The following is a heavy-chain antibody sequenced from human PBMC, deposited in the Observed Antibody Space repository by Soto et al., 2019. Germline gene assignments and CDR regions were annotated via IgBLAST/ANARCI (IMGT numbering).Heavy chain of an antibody. CDR3: ASPERYDILTGYYYYGMDV. CDR1: GGTFSSYA. Sequence: QVQLVQSGAEVKKPGSSVKVSCKASGGTFSSYAISWVRQAPGQGLEWMGGIIPIFGTANYAQKFQDRVTITADESTSTAYMELSSLRSEDTAVYYCASPERYDILTGYYYYGMDVWGQGTTVTVSS. V-gene: IGHV1-69*01. D-gene: IGHD3-9*01. J-gene: IGHJ6*02. CDR2: IIPIFGTA.